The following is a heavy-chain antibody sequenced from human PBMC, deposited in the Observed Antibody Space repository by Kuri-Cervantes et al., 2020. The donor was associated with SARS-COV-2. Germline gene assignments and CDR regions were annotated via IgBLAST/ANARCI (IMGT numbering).Heavy chain of an antibody. Sequence: WNPLSPPFPVFGASSISSTYYWGWIRQSPGKGLEWLGSIYDSGDTYYSSSLKSRLSISVDTSKNQFSLKLTSVTAADTAVYYCARGWLRTRPNFDYWGQGTMVTVSS. CDR3: ARGWLRTRPNFDY. CDR2: IYDSGDT. V-gene: IGHV4-39*01. J-gene: IGHJ4*02. CDR1: GASSISSTYY. D-gene: IGHD6-19*01.